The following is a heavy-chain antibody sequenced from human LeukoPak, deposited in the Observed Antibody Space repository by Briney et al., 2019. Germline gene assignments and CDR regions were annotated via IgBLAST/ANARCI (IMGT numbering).Heavy chain of an antibody. D-gene: IGHD7-27*01. J-gene: IGHJ4*02. CDR2: IKSKTDGGTT. V-gene: IGHV3-15*01. CDR3: STDILETNWGGY. CDR1: AFTFSNAW. Sequence: PGGSLRLSCAASAFTFSNAWMSWVRQAPGKGLEWVSRIKSKTDGGTTHYAAPVKGRFTISRDDSKDTLYLQMNSLKTEDTAVYYCSTDILETNWGGYWGQGTLVTVSS.